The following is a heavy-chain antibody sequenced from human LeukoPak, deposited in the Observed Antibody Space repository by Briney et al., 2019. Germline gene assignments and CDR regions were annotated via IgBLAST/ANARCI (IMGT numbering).Heavy chain of an antibody. CDR3: AREGDIVVVPAAKDY. Sequence: QSGRSLRLSCAASGFTFSSYAMHWVRQAPGKGLEWVAVISYDGSNKYYADSVKGRFTISRDNSKNTLYLQMNSLRAEDTAVYYCAREGDIVVVPAAKDYWGQGTLVTVSS. CDR2: ISYDGSNK. J-gene: IGHJ4*02. CDR1: GFTFSSYA. D-gene: IGHD2-2*01. V-gene: IGHV3-30-3*01.